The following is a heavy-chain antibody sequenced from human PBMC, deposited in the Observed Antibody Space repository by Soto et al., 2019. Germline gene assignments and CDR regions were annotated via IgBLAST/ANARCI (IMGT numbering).Heavy chain of an antibody. D-gene: IGHD2-15*01. CDR2: IYYSGST. V-gene: IGHV4-31*03. CDR1: GGSISSGGYY. J-gene: IGHJ2*01. Sequence: PSETLSLTCTVSGGSISSGGYYWSWIRQHPGKGLEWIGYIYYSGSTYYNPSLKSRVTISVDTSKNQFSLKLSSVTAADTAVYYCARGYCSGGSCYSRWYFDLWGRGTLVTVSS. CDR3: ARGYCSGGSCYSRWYFDL.